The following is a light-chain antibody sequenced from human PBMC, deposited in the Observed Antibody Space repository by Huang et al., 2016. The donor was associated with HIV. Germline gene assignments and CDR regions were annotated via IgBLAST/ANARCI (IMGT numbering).Light chain of an antibody. V-gene: IGKV1-39*01. CDR2: AAS. CDR1: QSISSY. CDR3: QQSYNTPWT. J-gene: IGKJ1*01. Sequence: DIQMTQSPSSLSASVGDRVTITCRASQSISSYLNWYQQKPGKAPNLLIYAASSLESVGPSRFSGSGSGTDFTLTISSLQREDFATYYCQQSYNTPWTFGQGTKVEIK.